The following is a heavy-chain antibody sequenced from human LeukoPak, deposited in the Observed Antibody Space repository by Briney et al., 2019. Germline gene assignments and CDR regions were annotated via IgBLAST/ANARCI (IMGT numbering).Heavy chain of an antibody. CDR1: GFTFSSYG. CDR2: IWYDGSNK. V-gene: IGHV3-33*01. J-gene: IGHJ4*02. Sequence: PGRSLRLSCAASGFTFSSYGTHWVRQAPGKGLEWVAVIWYDGSNKYYADSVKGRFTISRDNSRNTLYLQMNSLRAEDTAVYRCAADSSGYCRYFDYWGQGTLVTVSS. CDR3: AADSSGYCRYFDY. D-gene: IGHD3-22*01.